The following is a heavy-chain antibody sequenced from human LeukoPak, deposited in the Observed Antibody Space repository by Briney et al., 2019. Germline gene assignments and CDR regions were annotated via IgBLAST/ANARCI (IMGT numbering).Heavy chain of an antibody. V-gene: IGHV3-30*02. J-gene: IGHJ6*03. Sequence: HPGGSLRLSCAASGFAFSSYGMHWVRQAPGKGLEWVAFIRYDGSNKYYADSVKGRFTISRDNSKNTLYLQMNSLRAEDTAVYYCAKDSSWYLYYYYYMDVWGKGTTVTISS. CDR2: IRYDGSNK. D-gene: IGHD6-13*01. CDR1: GFAFSSYG. CDR3: AKDSSWYLYYYYYMDV.